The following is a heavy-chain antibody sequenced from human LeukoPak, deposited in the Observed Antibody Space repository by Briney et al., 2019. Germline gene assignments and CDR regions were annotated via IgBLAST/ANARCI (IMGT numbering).Heavy chain of an antibody. CDR1: GFTFSDAW. V-gene: IGHV3-15*01. Sequence: GGSLRLSCVGSGFTFSDAWMSWVRQAPGKGLAWVGRIKSKSDGGTIDYAAPVKGRFTISRDDSRNTLYLQMNSLKTEDTAVYYCTTRRQDGWWGQGTLVTV. J-gene: IGHJ4*02. D-gene: IGHD2-15*01. CDR2: IKSKSDGGTI. CDR3: TTRRQDGW.